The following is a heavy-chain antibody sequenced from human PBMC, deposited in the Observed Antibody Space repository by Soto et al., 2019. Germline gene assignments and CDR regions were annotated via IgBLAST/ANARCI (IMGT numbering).Heavy chain of an antibody. CDR2: IYYSGST. V-gene: IGHV4-30-4*01. D-gene: IGHD3-10*01. CDR1: GGSISSGDYY. Sequence: PSETLSLTCTVSGGSISSGDYYWSWIRQPPGKGLEWIGYIYYSGSTYYNPSLKSRVTISVDTSKNQFSLKLSSVTAADTAVYYCARGDGSGPYGMDVWGQGTTVTVSS. J-gene: IGHJ6*02. CDR3: ARGDGSGPYGMDV.